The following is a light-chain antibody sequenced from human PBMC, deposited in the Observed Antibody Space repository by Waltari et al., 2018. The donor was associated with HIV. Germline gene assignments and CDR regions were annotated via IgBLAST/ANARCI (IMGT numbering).Light chain of an antibody. V-gene: IGKV4-1*01. J-gene: IGKJ1*01. CDR1: QSVFYSSNNKNS. CDR3: QQYYSAPT. Sequence: DIVMTQSPDSLAVSLGERATINCKSSQSVFYSSNNKNSLAWYQHKPGQPPNLLIYWASTRESGVPDRVSGSGSGTDFTLTISSLQAEDVAVYYCQQYYSAPTFGQGTKVEIK. CDR2: WAS.